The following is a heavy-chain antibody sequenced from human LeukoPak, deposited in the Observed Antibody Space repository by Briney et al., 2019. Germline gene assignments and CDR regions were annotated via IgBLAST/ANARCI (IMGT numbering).Heavy chain of an antibody. CDR3: ARGRYGDYPYNWFDP. CDR1: GFTFSSYS. CDR2: ISSSSSTI. J-gene: IGHJ5*02. D-gene: IGHD4-17*01. V-gene: IGHV3-48*04. Sequence: TGGSLRLSCAASGFTFSSYSMHWVRQAPGKGLEWVSYISSSSSTIYYADSVKGRFTISRDNAKNSLYLQMNSLRAEDTAVYYCARGRYGDYPYNWFDPWGQGTLVTVSS.